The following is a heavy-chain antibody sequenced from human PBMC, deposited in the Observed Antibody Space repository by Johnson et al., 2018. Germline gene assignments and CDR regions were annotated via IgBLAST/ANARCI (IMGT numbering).Heavy chain of an antibody. J-gene: IGHJ3*02. CDR1: GFTFSSYT. Sequence: EVQLLESGGGLVQPGGSLRLSCAASGFTFSSYTMNWVRQAPGKGLEWVSAISGSGGITYYADSVKGRFTISRDNAKNSLYLQMNSLRAEDTAVYYCASISGPDAFDIWGQGTMVTVSS. CDR3: ASISGPDAFDI. CDR2: ISGSGGIT. V-gene: IGHV3-48*04. D-gene: IGHD2-15*01.